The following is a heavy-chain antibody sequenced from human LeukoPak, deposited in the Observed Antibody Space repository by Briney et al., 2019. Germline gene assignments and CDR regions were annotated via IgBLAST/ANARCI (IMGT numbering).Heavy chain of an antibody. CDR1: GYSISSGYY. J-gene: IGHJ4*02. CDR2: IFHSGNT. V-gene: IGHV4-38-2*01. CDR3: ATGWILGATLTY. Sequence: PSETLSLTCAVSGYSISSGYYWGWIRQSPGKGLEWIGTIFHSGNTYYNPSLKSRVTISVDTSKNQFSLKLSSVTAADTAVYYCATGWILGATLTYWGQGTLVTVSS. D-gene: IGHD1-26*01.